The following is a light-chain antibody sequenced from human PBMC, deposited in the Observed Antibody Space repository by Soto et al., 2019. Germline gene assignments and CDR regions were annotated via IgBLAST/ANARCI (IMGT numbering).Light chain of an antibody. CDR2: GVS. CDR3: QQYGSSPLT. Sequence: IVLTQSPATLSVSPGERATLSCRASQSVSSSYLAWYQQKPGQAPRLIIYGVSSRATGIPDRFSGSGSGTDFTLTISRLEPEDFAVYYCQQYGSSPLTFGGGTKVEIK. CDR1: QSVSSSY. J-gene: IGKJ4*01. V-gene: IGKV3-20*01.